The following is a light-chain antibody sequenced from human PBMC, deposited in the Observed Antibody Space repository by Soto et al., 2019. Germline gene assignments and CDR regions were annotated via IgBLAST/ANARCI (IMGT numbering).Light chain of an antibody. J-gene: IGLJ2*01. CDR2: DVT. V-gene: IGLV2-14*03. CDR3: SSYASGSTLVV. CDR1: SSDVGGYNY. Sequence: QSALTQPASVSESPGQSITIPCTGTSSDVGGYNYVSWYQQYPGKAPKLMIYDVTNRPSGVSDRFSGSKSGNTASLTISGLQAEDEAFYYCSSYASGSTLVVFGGGTKLTVL.